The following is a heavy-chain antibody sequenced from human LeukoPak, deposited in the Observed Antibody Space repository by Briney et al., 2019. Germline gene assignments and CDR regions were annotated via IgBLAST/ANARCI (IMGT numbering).Heavy chain of an antibody. V-gene: IGHV1-2*02. CDR3: ARVDGVAGMEFDY. Sequence: GASVKVSCMASGYTFTGYYMHWVRQAPGQGLEWMGWINPNSGGTNYAQKFQGRVTMTRDTSISTAYMELSRLRSDDTAVYYCARVDGVAGMEFDYWGQGTLVTVSS. CDR2: INPNSGGT. J-gene: IGHJ4*02. D-gene: IGHD3-3*01. CDR1: GYTFTGYY.